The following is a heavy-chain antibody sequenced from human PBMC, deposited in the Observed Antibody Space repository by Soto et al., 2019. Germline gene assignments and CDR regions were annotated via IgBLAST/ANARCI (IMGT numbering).Heavy chain of an antibody. CDR1: GGSISSYY. J-gene: IGHJ4*02. CDR3: ARGRRDGYNTYYFDY. D-gene: IGHD5-12*01. Sequence: ASETLSLTCTVSGGSISSYYWSWIRQPPGKGLEWIGYIYYSGSTNYNPSLKSRVTISVDTSKNQFSLKLSSVTAADTAVYYCARGRRDGYNTYYFDYWGQGTLVTVSS. V-gene: IGHV4-59*01. CDR2: IYYSGST.